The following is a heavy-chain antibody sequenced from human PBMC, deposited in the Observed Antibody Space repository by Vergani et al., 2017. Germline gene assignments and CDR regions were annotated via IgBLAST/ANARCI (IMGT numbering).Heavy chain of an antibody. J-gene: IGHJ4*02. CDR2: ISWNSGSI. V-gene: IGHV3-9*01. Sequence: EVQLLESGGGLVQPGGSLRLSCAASGFTFSSYAMSWVRQAPGKGLEWVSGISWNSGSIGYADSVKGRFTISRDNAKNSLYLQMNSLRAEDTALYYCAKDIGVGQWELLFDYWGQGTLVTVSS. CDR3: AKDIGVGQWELLFDY. CDR1: GFTFSSYA. D-gene: IGHD1-26*01.